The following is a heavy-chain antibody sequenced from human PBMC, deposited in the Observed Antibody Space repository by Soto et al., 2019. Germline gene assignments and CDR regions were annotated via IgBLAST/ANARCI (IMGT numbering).Heavy chain of an antibody. CDR3: ARGIVPYYDFWSGYYLAYYGMDV. V-gene: IGHV4-61*01. CDR1: GGTVNISSYY. D-gene: IGHD3-3*01. J-gene: IGHJ6*02. Sequence: SGTRYITSTVSGGTVNISSYYWCWNRKPPGKGREWIGYIYYSGSTNYNPSLKSRVTISVDTSKNQFSLKLSSVTAADTAVYYCARGIVPYYDFWSGYYLAYYGMDVWGQGTTVTVSS. CDR2: IYYSGST.